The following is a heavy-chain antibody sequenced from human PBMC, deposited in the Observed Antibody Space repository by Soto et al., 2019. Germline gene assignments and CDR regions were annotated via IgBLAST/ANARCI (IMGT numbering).Heavy chain of an antibody. J-gene: IGHJ4*02. CDR3: ARRTGSGWFFDS. D-gene: IGHD6-19*01. Sequence: QVQLQQWGAGLLKPSETLSLTCAVYGGSFSGYYWSWIRQSPGKGLEWIGEINHSGSTNYNPSLKSRVTISVDTSKNQFSLNLSSVTAADTGACYCARRTGSGWFFDSWGQGTLVTVSS. CDR1: GGSFSGYY. CDR2: INHSGST. V-gene: IGHV4-34*01.